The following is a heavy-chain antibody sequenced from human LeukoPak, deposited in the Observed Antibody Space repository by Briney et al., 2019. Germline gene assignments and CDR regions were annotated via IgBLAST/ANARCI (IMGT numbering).Heavy chain of an antibody. Sequence: GGSLRLSCAASGFTFRNYAMHWVRQAPGKGLEWVAIISYDGSDKYYADFLKGRFTISRDNSKNTLYMQMNSLRAEDTAVYYCARGGLPPPTDYDILTGPDDFDYWGQGTLVTVSS. CDR3: ARGGLPPPTDYDILTGPDDFDY. V-gene: IGHV3-30*04. D-gene: IGHD3-9*01. CDR1: GFTFRNYA. J-gene: IGHJ4*02. CDR2: ISYDGSDK.